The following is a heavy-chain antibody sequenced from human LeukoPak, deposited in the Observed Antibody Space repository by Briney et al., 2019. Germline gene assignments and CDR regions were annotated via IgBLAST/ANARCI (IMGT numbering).Heavy chain of an antibody. Sequence: GGSLRLSCAASGFTFSSYGMHWVRQAPGKGLEWVAFIRYDGSNKYYADSVKGRFTISRDNSKNTLYLHVNSLRPEDTAVYYCARDGTPIHGSGWVYMDVWGKGTTVTISS. CDR2: IRYDGSNK. V-gene: IGHV3-30*02. CDR3: ARDGTPIHGSGWVYMDV. J-gene: IGHJ6*04. D-gene: IGHD6-25*01. CDR1: GFTFSSYG.